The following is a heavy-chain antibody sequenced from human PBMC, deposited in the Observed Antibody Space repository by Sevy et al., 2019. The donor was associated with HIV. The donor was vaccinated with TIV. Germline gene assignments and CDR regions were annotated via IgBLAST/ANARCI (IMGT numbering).Heavy chain of an antibody. D-gene: IGHD3-16*01. CDR3: TTVGFPHWGSEAFDI. V-gene: IGHV3-15*01. CDR1: GFTFNIIY. CDR2: MKSKIDGGTI. J-gene: IGHJ3*02. Sequence: GGSLRLSCAASGFTFNIIYMNWFRQSPGKGLEWVGRMKSKIDGGTIDYAAPVKDRFTMSRDDSKNILYLQMNSLKADDTAVYYCTTVGFPHWGSEAFDIWGQGTMVTVSS.